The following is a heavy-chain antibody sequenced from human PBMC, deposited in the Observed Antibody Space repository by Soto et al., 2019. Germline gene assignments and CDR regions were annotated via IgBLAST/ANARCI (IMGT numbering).Heavy chain of an antibody. D-gene: IGHD5-12*01. V-gene: IGHV1-24*01. J-gene: IGHJ6*03. CDR3: AIGLVATSRDYYYYYMDV. CDR2: FDPEDGET. Sequence: ASVKVSCKVSGYTLTELSMHWVRQAPGKGLEWMGGFDPEDGETIYAQKFQGRVTMTEDTSTDTAYMELSSLRSEDTAVYYCAIGLVATSRDYYYYYMDVWGKGTTVTVS. CDR1: GYTLTELS.